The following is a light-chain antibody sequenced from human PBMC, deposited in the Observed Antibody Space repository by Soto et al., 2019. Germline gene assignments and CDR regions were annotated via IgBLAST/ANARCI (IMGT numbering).Light chain of an antibody. CDR1: QSVSSNY. V-gene: IGKV3-20*01. J-gene: IGKJ2*01. Sequence: EIVLTQSPGTLSLSPGERATLSCRASQSVSSNYLAWYQQKPGQAPRLLIFGASSRDTGIPDRFSGSGSGTDFTLSISRLEPEDFAVYYCQQYVSSPPYTFGRGTKLEIK. CDR3: QQYVSSPPYT. CDR2: GAS.